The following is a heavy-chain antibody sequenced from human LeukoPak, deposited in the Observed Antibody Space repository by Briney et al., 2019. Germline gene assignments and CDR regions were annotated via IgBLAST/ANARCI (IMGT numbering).Heavy chain of an antibody. CDR1: GGSFSGYY. J-gene: IGHJ4*02. V-gene: IGHV4-34*01. D-gene: IGHD5-12*01. CDR2: INHSGST. Sequence: SETLSLTCAVYGGSFSGYYWSWIRQPPGKGLEWIGEINHSGSTNYNPSLKSRVTISVDTSKNQFSLKLSSVTAADTAVYYCARGVGRTKWLIDYWGQGTLVTVSP. CDR3: ARGVGRTKWLIDY.